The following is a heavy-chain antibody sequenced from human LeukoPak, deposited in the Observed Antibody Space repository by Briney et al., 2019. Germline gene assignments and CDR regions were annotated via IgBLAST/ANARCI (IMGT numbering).Heavy chain of an antibody. J-gene: IGHJ6*02. V-gene: IGHV4-4*07. D-gene: IGHD3-3*02. CDR1: GGSVSSYF. CDR2: IYTSGST. Sequence: SETLPLTCTVSGGSVSSYFWSWIRQPAGKGLEWIGRIYTSGSTNYNPSLKSRVTVSVDTSRNQFSLRLTSVTAADTAVYYCARSAPDLAQFSYYGMDVWGQGTTVTVSS. CDR3: ARSAPDLAQFSYYGMDV.